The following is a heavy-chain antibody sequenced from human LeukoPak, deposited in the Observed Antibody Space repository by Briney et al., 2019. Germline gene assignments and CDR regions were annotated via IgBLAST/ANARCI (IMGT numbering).Heavy chain of an antibody. V-gene: IGHV4-39*01. CDR2: IYYSGST. CDR1: GGSISSTTYF. CDR3: ARQLRYNYGMDV. J-gene: IGHJ6*02. Sequence: PSETLSLTCTVSGGSISSTTYFWACIRQPPGEGLEWIGSIYYSGSTHYNPSLKSRVTISVDTPKTQFSLRLSSVTAADTAPFYCARQLRYNYGMDVWGQGTTVTVSS. D-gene: IGHD3-9*01.